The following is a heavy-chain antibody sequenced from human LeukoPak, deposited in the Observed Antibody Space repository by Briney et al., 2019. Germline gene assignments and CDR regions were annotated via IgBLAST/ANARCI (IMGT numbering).Heavy chain of an antibody. V-gene: IGHV3-23*01. J-gene: IGHJ4*02. CDR2: ISGSGGST. CDR3: AQQLGYCSGGSCYFTY. D-gene: IGHD2-15*01. Sequence: GGSLRLSCAASGFTFSNFAMSWVRQAPGKGLEWVSAISGSGGSTYYADSVKGQFTISRDNSKNTLYLQMNSLRAEDTAVYYCAQQLGYCSGGSCYFTYRGQGTLLTVSS. CDR1: GFTFSNFA.